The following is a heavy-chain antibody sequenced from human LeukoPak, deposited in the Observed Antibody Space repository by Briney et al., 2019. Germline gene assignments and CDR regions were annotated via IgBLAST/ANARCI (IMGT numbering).Heavy chain of an antibody. CDR2: INPNSGGT. Sequence: ASVKVSCKASGCTFTGYYMHWVRQAPGQGLEWMGWINPNSGGTNYAQKFQGRVTMTRDTSISTAYMELSRLRSDDTAVYYCARGVKTGTTQSTWWGQGTLVTVSS. V-gene: IGHV1-2*02. D-gene: IGHD1-7*01. J-gene: IGHJ4*02. CDR1: GCTFTGYY. CDR3: ARGVKTGTTQSTW.